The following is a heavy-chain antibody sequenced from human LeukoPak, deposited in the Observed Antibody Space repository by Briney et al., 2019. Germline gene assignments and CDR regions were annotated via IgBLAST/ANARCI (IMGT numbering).Heavy chain of an antibody. V-gene: IGHV4-4*09. CDR3: ARRTTKISGVACFDY. Sequence: SETLSLTCSVSGGSMSNYYWSWIRQTPGKRLEWIGGIYSNGRTHDTPSLKSRVTMSIDTSENQFSLRLNSVTAADTAVYYCARRTTKISGVACFDYWGQGTPVIVSS. CDR1: GGSMSNYY. CDR2: IYSNGRT. J-gene: IGHJ4*02. D-gene: IGHD3-3*01.